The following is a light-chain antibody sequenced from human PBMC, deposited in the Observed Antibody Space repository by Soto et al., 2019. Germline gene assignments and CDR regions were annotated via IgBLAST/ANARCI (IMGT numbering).Light chain of an antibody. CDR1: SGSIASNY. J-gene: IGLJ2*01. CDR3: QSYDSNNHVV. V-gene: IGLV6-57*04. CDR2: EDN. Sequence: NFLLTQPHSGSESPGKTVTISCTRSSGSIASNYVQWYQQRPGSAPTTVIYEDNQRPSGVPDRFSGSIDSSSNSASLTISGLKTEDEADYYCQSYDSNNHVVFGGGTKLTVL.